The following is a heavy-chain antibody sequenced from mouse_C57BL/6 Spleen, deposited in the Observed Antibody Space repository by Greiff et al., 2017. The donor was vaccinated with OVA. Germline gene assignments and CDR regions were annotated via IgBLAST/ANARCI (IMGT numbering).Heavy chain of an antibody. CDR3: ARDSNYVFDY. J-gene: IGHJ2*01. V-gene: IGHV1-59*01. CDR1: GYTFTSYW. D-gene: IGHD2-5*01. CDR2: IDPSDSYT. Sequence: QVQLQQPGAELVRPGTSVKLSCKASGYTFTSYWMHWVKQRPGQGLEWIGVIDPSDSYTNYNQKFKGKATLTVDTSSSTAYMQLSSLTSEDSAVYYCARDSNYVFDYWGQGTTLTVSS.